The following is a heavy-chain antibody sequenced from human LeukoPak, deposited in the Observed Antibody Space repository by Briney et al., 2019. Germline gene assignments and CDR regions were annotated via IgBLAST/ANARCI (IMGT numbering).Heavy chain of an antibody. CDR2: ISGSGGST. CDR3: ARVRTGGYDAFDI. CDR1: GFTFSSYA. J-gene: IGHJ3*02. D-gene: IGHD1-14*01. Sequence: GGSLRLSCAASGFTFSSYAMSWVRQAPGKGLEWVSDISGSGGSTYYADSVKGRFTISRDNSKNSLYLQMNSLGAEDTAVYYCARVRTGGYDAFDIWGQGTMVTVSS. V-gene: IGHV3-23*01.